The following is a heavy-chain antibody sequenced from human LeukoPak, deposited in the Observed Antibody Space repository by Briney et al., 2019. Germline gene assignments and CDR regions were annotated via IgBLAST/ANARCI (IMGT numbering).Heavy chain of an antibody. CDR2: MRVDGTDI. CDR1: GFTFTNDF. V-gene: IGHV3-7*04. Sequence: GGSLRLSCAASGFTFTNDFMTWVRQAPGKGLEWVANMRVDGTDIHYADSVKGRFTISSDNARNSLYLQMNTLRADDTAVYYCARGRGWTYDSWGRGTLVTVSS. D-gene: IGHD6-19*01. J-gene: IGHJ4*02. CDR3: ARGRGWTYDS.